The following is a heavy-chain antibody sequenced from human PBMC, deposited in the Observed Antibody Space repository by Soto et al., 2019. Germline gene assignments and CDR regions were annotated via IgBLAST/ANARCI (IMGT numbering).Heavy chain of an antibody. V-gene: IGHV4-4*02. Sequence: PSETLSLTCSVSGGSIISSNWWSVVRQPPGKGLEWIGEIYHSGSTNYNPSLKSRVTISVDKSKNQFSLKLSSVTAADTAVYYCARGRSGFFRYFDYWGQGTLVTVSS. CDR3: ARGRSGFFRYFDY. D-gene: IGHD3-10*01. J-gene: IGHJ4*02. CDR2: IYHSGST. CDR1: GGSIISSNW.